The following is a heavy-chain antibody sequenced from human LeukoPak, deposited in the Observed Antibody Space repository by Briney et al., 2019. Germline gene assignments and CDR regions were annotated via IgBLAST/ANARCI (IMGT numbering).Heavy chain of an antibody. Sequence: ASVKVSCKASGYTFSGYYMHWVRQAPGQGLEWMGWINPKSGGTNEAQKFHDRVTMTRDTSIRTAYMEVSRLRSDDTAVYYCARGHPWNRVAATLGSRYSMDVWGKGTTVTISS. V-gene: IGHV1-2*02. D-gene: IGHD2-15*01. J-gene: IGHJ6*03. CDR2: INPKSGGT. CDR1: GYTFSGYY. CDR3: ARGHPWNRVAATLGSRYSMDV.